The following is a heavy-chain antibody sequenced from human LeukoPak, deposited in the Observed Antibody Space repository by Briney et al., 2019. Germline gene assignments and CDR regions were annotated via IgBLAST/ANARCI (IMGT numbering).Heavy chain of an antibody. V-gene: IGHV4-59*01. Sequence: SETLSLTCTVSGGSISSYYWSWIRQPPGKGLEWIGYINYSGSTNYNPSLKSRVTISVDTSKNQFSLKLSSVTAADTAVYYCARGGVGAPYYYYYYYMDVWGKGTTVTVSS. CDR2: INYSGST. J-gene: IGHJ6*03. D-gene: IGHD1-26*01. CDR3: ARGGVGAPYYYYYYYMDV. CDR1: GGSISSYY.